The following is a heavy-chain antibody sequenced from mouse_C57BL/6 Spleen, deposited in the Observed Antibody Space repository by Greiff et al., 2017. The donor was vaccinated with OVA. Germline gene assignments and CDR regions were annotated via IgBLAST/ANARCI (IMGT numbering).Heavy chain of an antibody. D-gene: IGHD2-4*01. J-gene: IGHJ2*01. CDR2: IYPGSGST. Sequence: QVQLQQPGAELVKPGASVKMSCKASGYTFTSYWITWVKQRPGQGLEWIGDIYPGSGSTNYNEKFKSKATLTVDTSSSTAYMQLSSLTSEDSAVYYYARGGYYDYDVDYFDYWGQGTTLTVSS. V-gene: IGHV1-55*01. CDR3: ARGGYYDYDVDYFDY. CDR1: GYTFTSYW.